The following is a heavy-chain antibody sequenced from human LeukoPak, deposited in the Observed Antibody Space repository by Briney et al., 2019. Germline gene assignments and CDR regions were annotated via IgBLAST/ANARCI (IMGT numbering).Heavy chain of an antibody. CDR2: TSVNGAVT. Sequence: GGSLRLSCAASGFTFSSYAMSWVRRAPGKGLEWLSHTSVNGAVTSYADSVKGRFTISSDTAKNSLYLQLDSLTVGDTAIYYCARDPDGDQDFDYWGRGALVTVSS. J-gene: IGHJ4*02. V-gene: IGHV3-23*01. D-gene: IGHD4-17*01. CDR3: ARDPDGDQDFDY. CDR1: GFTFSSYA.